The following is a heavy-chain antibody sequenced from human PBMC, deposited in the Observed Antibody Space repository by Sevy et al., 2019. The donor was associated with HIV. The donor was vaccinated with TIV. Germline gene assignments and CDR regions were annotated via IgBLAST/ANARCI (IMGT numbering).Heavy chain of an antibody. Sequence: GGSLRLSCVASSGFTFSSYWMSWVHQAPGKGLEWVANIKQDGRVKYYVDSVRGRFAISRDNAKNSLYLQMNTLRADDTALYYCARGTYYYDSGGYYHDAFDLWGQGTMVTVSS. CDR3: ARGTYYYDSGGYYHDAFDL. CDR2: IKQDGRVK. J-gene: IGHJ3*01. V-gene: IGHV3-7*03. CDR1: GFTFSSYW. D-gene: IGHD3-22*01.